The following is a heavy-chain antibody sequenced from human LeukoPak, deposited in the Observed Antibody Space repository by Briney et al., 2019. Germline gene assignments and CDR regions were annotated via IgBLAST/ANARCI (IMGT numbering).Heavy chain of an antibody. CDR2: IYYSGST. CDR1: GGSISSSSYY. D-gene: IGHD3-10*01. Sequence: SEALSLTCTVSGGSISSSSYYWGWIRQPPGKGLEWIGSIYYSGSTYYNPSLKSRVTISVDTSKNQFSLKLSSVTAADTAVYYCASITSGLCIDYWGQGTLVTVSS. CDR3: ASITSGLCIDY. J-gene: IGHJ4*02. V-gene: IGHV4-39*07.